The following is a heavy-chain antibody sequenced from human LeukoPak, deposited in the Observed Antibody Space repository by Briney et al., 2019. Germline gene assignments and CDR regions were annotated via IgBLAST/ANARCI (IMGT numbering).Heavy chain of an antibody. CDR2: IIPIFGTA. Sequence: ASVKVSCKASGGTFSSYAISWVRQAPGQGLEWMGGIIPIFGTASYAQKFQGRVTITTDESTSTAYMELSSLRSEDTAVYYCARGSNDILEFDYWGQGTLVTVSS. CDR1: GGTFSSYA. CDR3: ARGSNDILEFDY. J-gene: IGHJ4*02. V-gene: IGHV1-69*05. D-gene: IGHD3-9*01.